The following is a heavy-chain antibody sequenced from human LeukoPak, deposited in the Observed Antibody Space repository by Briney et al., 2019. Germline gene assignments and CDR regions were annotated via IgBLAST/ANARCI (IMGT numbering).Heavy chain of an antibody. CDR3: ARERAGHYCSSTSCYWRGGIEPRYYYGMDV. V-gene: IGHV1-69*04. CDR1: GYTFTGYY. J-gene: IGHJ6*02. Sequence: GASVKVSCKASGYTFTGYYMHWARQAPGQGLEWMGRIIPILGIANYAQKFQGRVTITADKSTSTAYMELSSLRSEDTSVYYCARERAGHYCSSTSCYWRGGIEPRYYYGMDVWGQGTKVTVSS. CDR2: IIPILGIA. D-gene: IGHD2-2*01.